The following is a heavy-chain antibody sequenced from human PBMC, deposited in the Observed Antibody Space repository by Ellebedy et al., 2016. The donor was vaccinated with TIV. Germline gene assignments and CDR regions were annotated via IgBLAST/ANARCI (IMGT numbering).Heavy chain of an antibody. D-gene: IGHD1-14*01. CDR3: ATFNQYYTYLGV. V-gene: IGHV4-39*01. Sequence: SETLSLTXTVSGDSISSSSDYWVWIRQPPGKGLEWIGIISNRDRTDYNPSLKSRVFILVDASKNQFFLKLTSVTAADTAVYYCATFNQYYTYLGVWGKGTTVIVSS. CDR1: GDSISSSSDY. J-gene: IGHJ6*03. CDR2: ISNRDRT.